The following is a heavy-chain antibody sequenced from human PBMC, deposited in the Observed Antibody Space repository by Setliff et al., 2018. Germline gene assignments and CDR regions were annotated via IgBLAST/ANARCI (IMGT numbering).Heavy chain of an antibody. CDR1: GFTFSSYT. J-gene: IGHJ6*03. Sequence: PGGSLRLSCAASGFTFSSYTMNWVRQAPGQGLEWVSSIDSSSTIYYADSARGRFTISRDNAKNSLYLQMNSLRAEDTALYYCARDDSDDYGTYYYYYMDVWGKGTTVTVSS. CDR2: IDSSSTI. D-gene: IGHD4-17*01. V-gene: IGHV3-48*01. CDR3: ARDDSDDYGTYYYYYMDV.